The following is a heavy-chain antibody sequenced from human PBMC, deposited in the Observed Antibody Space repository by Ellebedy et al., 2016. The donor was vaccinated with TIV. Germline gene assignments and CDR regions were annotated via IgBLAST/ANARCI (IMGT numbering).Heavy chain of an antibody. D-gene: IGHD3-22*01. CDR1: GYTFTRYY. V-gene: IGHV1-46*01. CDR2: INPTTGHS. J-gene: IGHJ4*02. CDR3: ARGDNYYYDSSGYYYTY. Sequence: ASVKVSCKASGYTFTRYYFYWVRHAPGQGLEWMGIINPTTGHSTYAQKFQGRVTMTRDTSTSTVYMELSSLRSEDTAVYYCARGDNYYYDSSGYYYTYWGQGTLVTVSS.